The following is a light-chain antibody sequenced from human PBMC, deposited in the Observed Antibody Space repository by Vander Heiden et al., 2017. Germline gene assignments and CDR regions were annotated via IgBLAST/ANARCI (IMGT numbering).Light chain of an antibody. Sequence: DIQMTQSPSSLSASVGDRATITCRARQSISSYLNWYQQKPGKAPKLLIYAASSLESGVPSRFSGSGSGTDFTLTISSLQPEDFATYYCQQCDSTRLTFGGGTKVEIK. CDR2: AAS. CDR3: QQCDSTRLT. CDR1: QSISSY. J-gene: IGKJ4*01. V-gene: IGKV1-39*01.